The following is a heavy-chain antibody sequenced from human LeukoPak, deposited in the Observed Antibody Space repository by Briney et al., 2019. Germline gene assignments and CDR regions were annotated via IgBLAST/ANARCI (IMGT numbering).Heavy chain of an antibody. CDR2: INHSGST. D-gene: IGHD3-10*01. CDR3: ARGPLWFGELLYS. J-gene: IGHJ5*02. CDR1: GGSFSGYY. V-gene: IGHV4-34*01. Sequence: SETLSLTCAVYGGSFSGYYWSWIRQPPGKGLEWIGEINHSGSTNYNPSLKSRVTISVDMSKNQFSLKLSSVTAADTAVYYCARGPLWFGELLYSWGQGTLVTVSS.